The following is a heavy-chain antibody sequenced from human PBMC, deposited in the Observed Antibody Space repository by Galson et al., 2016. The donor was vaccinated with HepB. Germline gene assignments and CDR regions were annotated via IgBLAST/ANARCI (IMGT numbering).Heavy chain of an antibody. CDR2: IYYSGST. Sequence: TLSLTCTVSGGSISSSRFHWGWIRQPPGKGLEWIGSIYYSGSTYYNPSLKSRVTISVDTSKNQFSLKLNSVTAADTAVYYCARPKWGLQDAFDIWGQGTMVTVSS. D-gene: IGHD7-27*01. J-gene: IGHJ3*02. V-gene: IGHV4-39*01. CDR1: GGSISSSRFH. CDR3: ARPKWGLQDAFDI.